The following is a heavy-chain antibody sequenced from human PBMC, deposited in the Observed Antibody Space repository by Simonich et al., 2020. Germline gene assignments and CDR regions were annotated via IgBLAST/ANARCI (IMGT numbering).Heavy chain of an antibody. J-gene: IGHJ4*02. CDR1: GYTFTSYG. V-gene: IGHV1-18*01. CDR2: LGAYNGNT. D-gene: IGHD2-15*01. CDR3: ARASRGTWWYYYFDY. Sequence: QVQLVQSGAEVKKPGASVKVSCKASGYTFTSYGISWVRQAPGQGLEWRGWLGAYNGNTNYAQKLQGRVTMTTDTSTSTAYMGLRSLRSDDTAVYYCARASRGTWWYYYFDYWGQGTLVTVSS.